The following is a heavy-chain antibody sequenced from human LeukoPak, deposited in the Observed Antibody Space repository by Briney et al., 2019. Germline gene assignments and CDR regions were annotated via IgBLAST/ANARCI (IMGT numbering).Heavy chain of an antibody. J-gene: IGHJ3*02. CDR1: GYTFTGHY. Sequence: GASVKVSCKASGYTFTGHYMHWFRQAPGQGLEWVGWINSNIGDTHYTQKFQGRVTMTRDTSISTVYMELSSLRSDDTAIYYCARDLTRNAFDIWGQGTMVIVFS. D-gene: IGHD3-9*01. CDR2: INSNIGDT. V-gene: IGHV1-2*02. CDR3: ARDLTRNAFDI.